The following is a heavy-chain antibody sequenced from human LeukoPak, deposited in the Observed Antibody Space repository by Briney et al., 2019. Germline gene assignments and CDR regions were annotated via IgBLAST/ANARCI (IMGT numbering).Heavy chain of an antibody. CDR3: AKVTQGVYYFDY. J-gene: IGHJ4*02. D-gene: IGHD6-13*01. Sequence: GGSLRLSCAASGFTFSSYAMSWVRQAPGKGLEWVPAISGSGGSTYYADSVKGRFTISRDNSKNTLYLQMNSLRAEDTAVYYCAKVTQGVYYFDYWGQGTLVTVSS. CDR2: ISGSGGST. V-gene: IGHV3-23*01. CDR1: GFTFSSYA.